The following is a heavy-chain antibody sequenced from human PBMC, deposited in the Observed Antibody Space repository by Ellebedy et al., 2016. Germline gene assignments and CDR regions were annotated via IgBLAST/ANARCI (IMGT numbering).Heavy chain of an antibody. V-gene: IGHV4-31*03. D-gene: IGHD3-22*01. CDR3: ARANDYYVSTGFIRPEALDY. Sequence: SETLSLXXTVSDGTFFKGGYYWSWIRQHPGKGLEWIGYIYYSGPSHYNPSLKSRVSMSVDTSKNQFSLKLSSVTAADTAVYYCARANDYYVSTGFIRPEALDYWGQGNLVTVSS. CDR1: DGTFFKGGYY. CDR2: IYYSGPS. J-gene: IGHJ4*02.